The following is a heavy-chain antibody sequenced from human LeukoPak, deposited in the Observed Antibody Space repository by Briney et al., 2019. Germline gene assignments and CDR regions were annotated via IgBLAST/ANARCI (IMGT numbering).Heavy chain of an antibody. CDR3: ARRAARNYYYYGMDV. J-gene: IGHJ6*02. V-gene: IGHV5-51*01. CDR2: IYPGDSDT. D-gene: IGHD6-6*01. CDR1: GYSFTNYW. Sequence: TGESLKISCKGSGYSFTNYWIGWVRQMPGKGLEWMGIIYPGDSDTRYSPSFQGQGTISADKSIRTAYLQWSSLRASDTAMYYCARRAARNYYYYGMDVWGRGTTVTVSS.